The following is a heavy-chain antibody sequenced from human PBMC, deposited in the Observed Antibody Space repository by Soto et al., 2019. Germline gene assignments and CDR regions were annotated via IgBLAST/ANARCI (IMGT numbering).Heavy chain of an antibody. Sequence: PSETLSLTCTVSGGSISSSSYYWGWIRQPPGKGLEWIGSIYYSGSTYYNPSLKSRVTISVETSKNQFSLKLSSVTAADTAVYYCARHRTMIVVVIPDNWFDPWGQGTLVTVSS. J-gene: IGHJ5*02. CDR2: IYYSGST. CDR1: GGSISSSSYY. CDR3: ARHRTMIVVVIPDNWFDP. D-gene: IGHD3-22*01. V-gene: IGHV4-39*01.